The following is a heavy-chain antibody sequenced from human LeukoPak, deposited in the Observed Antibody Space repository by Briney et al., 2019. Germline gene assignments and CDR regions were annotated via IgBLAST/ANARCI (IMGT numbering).Heavy chain of an antibody. CDR2: ISAYNGNT. D-gene: IGHD2-15*01. J-gene: IGHJ3*02. V-gene: IGHV1-18*01. CDR3: ARGGERHCSGGSCYSRGNDAFDI. Sequence: ASVKVSCKASGYTFTSYGISWVRQAPGQGLEWMGWISAYNGNTNYAQKLQGRVTMTTDTSTSTAYMELRSLRSDDTAAYYCARGGERHCSGGSCYSRGNDAFDIWGQGTMVTVSS. CDR1: GYTFTSYG.